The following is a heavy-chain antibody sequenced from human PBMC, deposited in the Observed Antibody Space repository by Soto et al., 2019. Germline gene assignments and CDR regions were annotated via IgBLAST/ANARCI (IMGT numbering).Heavy chain of an antibody. CDR3: ASPLGPWAFDI. Sequence: SVKVSCKASRGTFSSYAISWVRQAPGQGLEWMGGIIPIFGTANYAQKFQGRVTITADESTSTAYMELSSLRSEDTAVSYCASPLGPWAFDIWGQGTMVTVSS. J-gene: IGHJ3*02. V-gene: IGHV1-69*13. CDR2: IIPIFGTA. CDR1: RGTFSSYA. D-gene: IGHD7-27*01.